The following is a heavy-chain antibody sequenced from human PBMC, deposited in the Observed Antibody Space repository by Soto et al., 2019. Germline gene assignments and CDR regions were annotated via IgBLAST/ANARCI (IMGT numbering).Heavy chain of an antibody. CDR1: GGTFSSYA. V-gene: IGHV1-69*13. D-gene: IGHD3-22*01. CDR2: IIPIFGTA. Sequence: SVKVSCKASGGTFSSYAISWVRQAPGQGLEWMGGIIPIFGTANYAQKFQGSVTITADESTSTAYMELSSLRSEDTAVYYCASYTNDYYDSSGYYVWGQGTLVTVSS. CDR3: ASYTNDYYDSSGYYV. J-gene: IGHJ4*02.